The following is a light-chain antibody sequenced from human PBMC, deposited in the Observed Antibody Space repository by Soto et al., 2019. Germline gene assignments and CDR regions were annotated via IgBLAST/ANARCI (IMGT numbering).Light chain of an antibody. CDR1: SSDVGGYNY. Sequence: QSVLTQPASVSGSPGQSITISCTGTSSDVGGYNYVSWYQQHPGKAPKLMIYDVSNRPSGVSNRFSGSKSGNTASLTISGLQPEDEADYYCCSYTTSNTRQIVFGTGTKLTVL. CDR3: CSYTTSNTRQIV. CDR2: DVS. J-gene: IGLJ1*01. V-gene: IGLV2-14*01.